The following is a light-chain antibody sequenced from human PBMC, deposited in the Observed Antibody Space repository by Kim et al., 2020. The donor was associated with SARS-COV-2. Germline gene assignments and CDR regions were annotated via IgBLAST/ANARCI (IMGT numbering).Light chain of an antibody. CDR2: AAS. CDR3: QKYNSALWT. J-gene: IGKJ1*01. Sequence: ASVGDRVTITCRASKGISNYLAWYQQKPGKVPKLLIYAASTLQSGVPSRFSGSGSGTDFTLTISSLQPEDVATYYCQKYNSALWTFGQGTKVDIK. CDR1: KGISNY. V-gene: IGKV1-27*01.